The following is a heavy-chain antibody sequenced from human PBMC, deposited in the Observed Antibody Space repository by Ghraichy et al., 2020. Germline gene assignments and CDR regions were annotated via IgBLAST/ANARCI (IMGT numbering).Heavy chain of an antibody. Sequence: SETLSLTCTVSGGSISSYYWSWIRQPPGKGLEWIGYIYTSGSTNYNPSLKSRVTISVDTSKNQFSLKLSSVTAADTAVYYCARQVVYGDPDPPFDYWGQGTLVTVSS. CDR3: ARQVVYGDPDPPFDY. J-gene: IGHJ4*02. CDR2: IYTSGST. CDR1: GGSISSYY. D-gene: IGHD4-17*01. V-gene: IGHV4-4*09.